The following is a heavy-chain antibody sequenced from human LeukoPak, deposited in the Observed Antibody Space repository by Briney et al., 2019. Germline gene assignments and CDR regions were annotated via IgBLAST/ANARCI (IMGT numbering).Heavy chain of an antibody. CDR2: IWYDGSNK. V-gene: IGHV3-33*01. D-gene: IGHD6-13*01. Sequence: LRLSCAASGFTFSSDGMHWVRQAPGKGLEWVAVIWYDGSNKYYADSVKGRFTISRDNSKNTLYLQMNSLRAEDTAVYYCARTRDSSSGTNSYYYYYGMDVWGQGTTVTVSS. CDR3: ARTRDSSSGTNSYYYYYGMDV. J-gene: IGHJ6*02. CDR1: GFTFSSDG.